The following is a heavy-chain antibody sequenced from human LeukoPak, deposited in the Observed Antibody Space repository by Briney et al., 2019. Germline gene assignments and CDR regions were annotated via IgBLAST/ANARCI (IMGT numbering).Heavy chain of an antibody. CDR1: GFTFSNYW. CDR3: ARGSTYYYDTFFDY. D-gene: IGHD3-22*01. Sequence: PGGSLRLSCAASGFTFSNYWMNWVRQAPGKGLEWVANIKQDGGEKSYVDSVKGRFTISRDNAKNSLHLQMNSLRAEDTAVYYCARGSTYYYDTFFDYWGQGTLVTVSS. CDR2: IKQDGGEK. V-gene: IGHV3-7*01. J-gene: IGHJ4*02.